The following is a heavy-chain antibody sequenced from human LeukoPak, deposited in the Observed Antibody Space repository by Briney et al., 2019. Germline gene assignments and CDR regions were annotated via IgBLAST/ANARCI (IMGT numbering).Heavy chain of an antibody. Sequence: SETLSLTCAVYGGSFSGYYWSWIRQPPGKGLEWIGEINHSGSTNYNPSLKSRVTISVDTSKNQFSLKLSSVTAADTAVYYCARVPSISGPGYWGQGTLVTVSS. D-gene: IGHD2-21*01. V-gene: IGHV4-34*01. CDR3: ARVPSISGPGY. CDR1: GGSFSGYY. CDR2: INHSGST. J-gene: IGHJ4*02.